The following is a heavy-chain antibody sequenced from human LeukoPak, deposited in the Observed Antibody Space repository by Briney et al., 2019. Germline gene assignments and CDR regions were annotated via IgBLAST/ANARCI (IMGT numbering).Heavy chain of an antibody. J-gene: IGHJ4*02. Sequence: SQTLSLTCAVSGGSISSGGYSWSWIRQPPGKGLEWIGYIYLSGSTYYNPSLKSRVTISVDRSKNQFSLKLSSVTAADTAVYYCARADSSDFDYWGQGTLVTVSS. CDR1: GGSISSGGYS. V-gene: IGHV4-30-2*01. D-gene: IGHD6-13*01. CDR2: IYLSGST. CDR3: ARADSSDFDY.